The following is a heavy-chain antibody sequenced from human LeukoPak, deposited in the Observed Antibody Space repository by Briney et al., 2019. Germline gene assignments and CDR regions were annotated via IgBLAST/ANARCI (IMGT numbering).Heavy chain of an antibody. CDR3: ASGFSSSLYFDY. CDR1: GFTFSTYY. CDR2: ITGSSSYI. D-gene: IGHD6-6*01. J-gene: IGHJ4*02. Sequence: KARGSLRLSSAASGFTFSTYYMNWVRQAPGKGLEWVSFITGSSSYIYYTDSVKGRFTISRDNAKNSLFLQMNSLRDEDTAVYYCASGFSSSLYFDYWGQGTLVTVSS. V-gene: IGHV3-21*01.